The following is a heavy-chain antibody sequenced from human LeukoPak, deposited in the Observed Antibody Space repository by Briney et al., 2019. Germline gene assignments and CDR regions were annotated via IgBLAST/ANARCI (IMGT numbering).Heavy chain of an antibody. Sequence: GRSLRLSCAGSGFTFSSYGMHWVRQAPGKGLEWVAVISYDGSNKYYADSVKGRFTISRDNSKNTLYLQMNSLRAEDTAVYYCAKDEKRYYDILTGYPHPDYWGQGTLVTVSS. CDR3: AKDEKRYYDILTGYPHPDY. J-gene: IGHJ4*02. V-gene: IGHV3-30*18. D-gene: IGHD3-9*01. CDR1: GFTFSSYG. CDR2: ISYDGSNK.